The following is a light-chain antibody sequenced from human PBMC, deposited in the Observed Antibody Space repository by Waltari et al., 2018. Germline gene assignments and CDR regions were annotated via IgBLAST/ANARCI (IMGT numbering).Light chain of an antibody. CDR3: QQRYNWPWT. CDR1: QTINNY. CDR2: DAS. Sequence: ETVLTQSPATLSLSPGARATLSCRASQTINNYLARYHQKPGQAPRLLIYDASNRATGIPARFSGSGSGTDFTLTISSLEPEDFAVYYCQQRYNWPWTFGQGTKVEIE. J-gene: IGKJ1*01. V-gene: IGKV3-11*01.